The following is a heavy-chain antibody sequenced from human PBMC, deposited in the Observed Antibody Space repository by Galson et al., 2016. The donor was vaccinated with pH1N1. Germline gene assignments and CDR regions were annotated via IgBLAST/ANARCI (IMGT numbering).Heavy chain of an antibody. CDR3: TKDLNPGGADV. Sequence: SLRLSCAASGFTFSSYWMSWVRQAPGKGLEWVANINQDGSVKYYVDPVRGRFIISRDNAKHSLYLQMNSLRVEDTALYYCTKDLNPGGADVWGQGTTVTVSS. J-gene: IGHJ6*02. CDR1: GFTFSSYW. V-gene: IGHV3-7*03. D-gene: IGHD2-21*01. CDR2: INQDGSVK.